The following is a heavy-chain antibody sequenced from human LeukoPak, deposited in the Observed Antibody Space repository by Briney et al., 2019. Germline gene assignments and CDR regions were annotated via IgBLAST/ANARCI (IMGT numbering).Heavy chain of an antibody. Sequence: RAGGSLRLSCAASGFTFSSYAMSWVRQAPGKGLEWVSAISGSGGSTYYADSVKGRFTISRDNSKNTLYLQMNSLRAEDTAVYYCAKAGPYGSYLDYWGQGTLVTVSS. J-gene: IGHJ4*02. D-gene: IGHD4-17*01. CDR3: AKAGPYGSYLDY. CDR2: ISGSGGST. CDR1: GFTFSSYA. V-gene: IGHV3-23*01.